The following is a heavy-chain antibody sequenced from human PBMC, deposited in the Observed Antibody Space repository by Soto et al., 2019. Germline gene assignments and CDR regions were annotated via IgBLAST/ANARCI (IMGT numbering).Heavy chain of an antibody. Sequence: SETLSLTCTVSGGSISSSSYYWGWIRQPPGKGLEWIGSIYYSGSTYYNPSLKSRVTISVDTSKNQFSLKLSSVTAADTAVYYCAIGDSSDYYFGYWGQGTLVT. CDR1: GGSISSSSYY. D-gene: IGHD3-22*01. CDR2: IYYSGST. V-gene: IGHV4-39*01. CDR3: AIGDSSDYYFGY. J-gene: IGHJ4*02.